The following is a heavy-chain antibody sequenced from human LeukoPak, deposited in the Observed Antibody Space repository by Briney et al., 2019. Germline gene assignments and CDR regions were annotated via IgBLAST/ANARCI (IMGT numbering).Heavy chain of an antibody. D-gene: IGHD3-3*02. J-gene: IGHJ4*02. V-gene: IGHV4-31*03. CDR1: GGSISNGGYY. Sequence: SQTLSLTCTVSGGSISNGGYYWSWIRQHPGKGLEWIGYIYYNGRINYNPSLKSRIAISVDTSKNQFSLKLSSVTAADTAVYYCARRVGAFPTYYFDYWGQGTRVTVSS. CDR3: ARRVGAFPTYYFDY. CDR2: IYYNGRI.